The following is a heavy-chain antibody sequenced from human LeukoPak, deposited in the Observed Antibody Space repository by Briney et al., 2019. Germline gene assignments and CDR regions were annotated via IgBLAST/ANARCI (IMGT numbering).Heavy chain of an antibody. Sequence: PSETLSLTCAVYGGSFSGYYWSWIRQPPGKGLEWIGEINHSGSTNYNPSLKSRVTISVDTSKNQFSLKLSSVTAADTAVYYCARVFTDYYGSGTVLDYYGMDVWGQGTTVTVSS. CDR3: ARVFTDYYGSGTVLDYYGMDV. D-gene: IGHD3-10*01. V-gene: IGHV4-34*01. J-gene: IGHJ6*02. CDR1: GGSFSGYY. CDR2: INHSGST.